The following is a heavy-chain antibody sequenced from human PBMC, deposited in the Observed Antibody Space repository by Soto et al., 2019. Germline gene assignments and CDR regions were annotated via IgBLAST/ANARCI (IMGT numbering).Heavy chain of an antibody. CDR1: GFTFSTYG. Sequence: GGSLRLSCAASGFTFSTYGMHWVRQAPGKGLVWVSRINSDGSSTSYADSVKGRFTISRDNAKNTLYLQMNSLRAEDTAVYYCARARKYYERTGFDPWGQRTLVTVYS. CDR3: ARARKYYERTGFDP. J-gene: IGHJ5*02. CDR2: INSDGSST. V-gene: IGHV3-74*01. D-gene: IGHD3-22*01.